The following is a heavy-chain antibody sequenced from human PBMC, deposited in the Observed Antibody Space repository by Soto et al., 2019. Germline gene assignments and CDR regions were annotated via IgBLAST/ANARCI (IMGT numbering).Heavy chain of an antibody. CDR2: IVVGSGNT. J-gene: IGHJ6*02. Sequence: QMQLVQSGPEVKKPGTSVKVSCKASGFTFTSSAVQWVRQARGQRLEWIGWIVVGSGNTNYAQKFQERVTITRDMSTSTAYMELSSLRSEDTAVYYCAACIAVAGPDDYYYYYVMDVWGQVTTVTVSS. CDR3: AACIAVAGPDDYYYYYVMDV. V-gene: IGHV1-58*01. CDR1: GFTFTSSA. D-gene: IGHD6-19*01.